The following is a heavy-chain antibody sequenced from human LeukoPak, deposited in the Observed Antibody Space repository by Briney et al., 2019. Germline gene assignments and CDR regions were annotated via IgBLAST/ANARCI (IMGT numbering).Heavy chain of an antibody. CDR1: GFTFSSYS. CDR3: AREKWMDHYYYYYGMDV. CDR2: INSDGSST. Sequence: PGGSLRLSCAASGFTFSSYSMNWVRQAPGKGLEWVSRINSDGSSTSYADSVKGRFTISRDNAKNTLYLQMNSLRAEDTAVYYCAREKWMDHYYYYYGMDVWGQGTTVTVSS. V-gene: IGHV3-74*01. D-gene: IGHD6-19*01. J-gene: IGHJ6*02.